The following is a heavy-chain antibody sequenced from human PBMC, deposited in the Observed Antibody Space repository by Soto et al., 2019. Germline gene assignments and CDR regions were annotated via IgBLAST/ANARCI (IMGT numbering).Heavy chain of an antibody. CDR1: GFTFSSYA. CDR2: ISYDGSNK. Sequence: QVQLVETGGGVVQPGRSLRLSCAASGFTFSSYAMHWVRQAPGKGLEWVAVISYDGSNKYYADSVKGRFTISRDNSKNTLYLQMNSLRAADTAVYYCAREGGHYGMDVWGQGTTVTVSS. V-gene: IGHV3-30-3*01. J-gene: IGHJ6*02. CDR3: AREGGHYGMDV. D-gene: IGHD3-16*01.